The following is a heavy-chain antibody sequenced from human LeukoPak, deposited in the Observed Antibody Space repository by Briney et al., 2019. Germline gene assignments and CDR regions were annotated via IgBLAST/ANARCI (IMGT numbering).Heavy chain of an antibody. Sequence: GGSLRLSCVASGFTFSASYMTWVRQPPGKGLEWLSYISENSGDTNYADSVKGRFTVSRDNAKNSLYLQMNSLRVEDTAVYYCARGPGGAFDFWGHGAMVTVSS. CDR3: ARGPGGAFDF. V-gene: IGHV3-11*06. CDR2: ISENSGDT. D-gene: IGHD1-1*01. CDR1: GFTFSASY. J-gene: IGHJ3*01.